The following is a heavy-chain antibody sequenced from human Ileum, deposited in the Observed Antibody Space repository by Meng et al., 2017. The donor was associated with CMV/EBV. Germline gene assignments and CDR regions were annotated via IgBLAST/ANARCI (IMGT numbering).Heavy chain of an antibody. Sequence: QITLKGACPTLGKPTQTLTLTCTFSGFSLITSEVGVHWIRQPPGKALEWLALIYWDDDNRFSPSLKNRLTITKDTSKNQVVLRMTNMDPTDTATYYCAHGRGWLTDYWGQGTLVTVSS. D-gene: IGHD6-19*01. CDR2: IYWDDDN. J-gene: IGHJ4*02. CDR3: AHGRGWLTDY. V-gene: IGHV2-5*02. CDR1: GFSLITSEVG.